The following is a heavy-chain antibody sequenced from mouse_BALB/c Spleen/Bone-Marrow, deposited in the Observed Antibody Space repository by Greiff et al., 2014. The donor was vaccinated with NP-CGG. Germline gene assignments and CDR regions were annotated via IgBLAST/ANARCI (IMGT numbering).Heavy chain of an antibody. CDR3: ARGSMILNYFDN. CDR1: GYTFTSYW. CDR2: IDPYDSET. Sequence: QVHVKQSGAELVRPGASVKLSCKASGYTFTSYWMNWVKQRPEQGLEWIGRIDPYDSETHYNQKFKDKAILTVDKSSSTAYMQLSNLTSEDSAVYYSARGSMILNYFDNWGQGTTLTVSS. D-gene: IGHD2-3*01. V-gene: IGHV1-74*01. J-gene: IGHJ2*01.